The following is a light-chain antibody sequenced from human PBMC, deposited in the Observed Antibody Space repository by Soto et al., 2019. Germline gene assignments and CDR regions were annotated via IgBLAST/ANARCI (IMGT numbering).Light chain of an antibody. V-gene: IGLV2-14*01. J-gene: IGLJ2*01. Sequence: QSALTQPASVSGSPGQSITISCTGTSSDVGGYNYVSWYQQHPGKAPKLMIYEVSDRPSGVSNRFSGSKSGNTASLTISGLQAEDEADYYGSSYTSSSTLVVFGGGTQLTV. CDR2: EVS. CDR1: SSDVGGYNY. CDR3: SSYTSSSTLVV.